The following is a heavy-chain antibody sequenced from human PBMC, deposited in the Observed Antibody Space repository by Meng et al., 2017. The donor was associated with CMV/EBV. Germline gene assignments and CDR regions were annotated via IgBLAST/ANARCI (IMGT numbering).Heavy chain of an antibody. CDR3: AKVRGCSSTSCYMRDGAFDI. CDR2: IYSGGSST. J-gene: IGHJ3*02. D-gene: IGHD2-2*02. Sequence: GGSLRLSCAASGFTFSSYAMSWVRQAPGKGLEWVSVIYSGGSSTYYADSVKGRFTISRDNSKNTLYLQMNSLRAEDTALYYCAKVRGCSSTSCYMRDGAFDIWGQGTMVTVSS. CDR1: GFTFSSYA. V-gene: IGHV3-23*03.